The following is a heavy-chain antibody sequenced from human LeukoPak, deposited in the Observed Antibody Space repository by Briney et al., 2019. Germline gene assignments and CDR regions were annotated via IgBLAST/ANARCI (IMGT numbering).Heavy chain of an antibody. D-gene: IGHD1-1*01. CDR3: ARDHNYAFDN. V-gene: IGHV3-48*01. Sequence: GGSLRLSCTASGFPFIEYSMNWVRQAPGKGLEWISYIGIDSGNTKYADSVRGRFTISTDKAKNSLYQQMNSLRVEDTAVYYCARDHNYAFDNWGQGTLVSVAS. CDR1: GFPFIEYS. J-gene: IGHJ4*02. CDR2: IGIDSGNT.